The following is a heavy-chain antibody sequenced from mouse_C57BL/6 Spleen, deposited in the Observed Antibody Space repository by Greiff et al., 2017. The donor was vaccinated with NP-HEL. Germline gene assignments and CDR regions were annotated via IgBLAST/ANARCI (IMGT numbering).Heavy chain of an antibody. CDR3: ARRDGSSSFAY. D-gene: IGHD1-1*01. CDR2: IWSGGST. J-gene: IGHJ3*01. CDR1: GFSLTSYG. V-gene: IGHV2-2*01. Sequence: VQLQQSGPGLVQPSQSLSITCTVSGFSLTSYGVHWVRQSPGKGLEWLGVIWSGGSTDYNAAFISRLSISKDKSKSQVFFKMNSLQADDTAIYYCARRDGSSSFAYWGQGTLVTVSA.